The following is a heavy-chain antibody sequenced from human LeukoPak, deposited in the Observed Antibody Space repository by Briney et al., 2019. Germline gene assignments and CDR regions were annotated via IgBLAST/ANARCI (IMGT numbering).Heavy chain of an antibody. Sequence: SETLSLTCAVYGGSFSGYYWSWIRQPPGKGLEWIGEINHSGSTNYNPSLKSRVTISVDTSKNQFSLKLSSVTAADTAVYYCARMGRNYVWGSYRSPFFDYWGQGTLVTVSS. CDR2: INHSGST. CDR1: GGSFSGYY. CDR3: ARMGRNYVWGSYRSPFFDY. V-gene: IGHV4-34*01. D-gene: IGHD3-16*02. J-gene: IGHJ4*02.